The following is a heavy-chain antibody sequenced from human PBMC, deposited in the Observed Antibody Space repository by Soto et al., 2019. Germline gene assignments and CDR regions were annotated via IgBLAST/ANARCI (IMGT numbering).Heavy chain of an antibody. Sequence: SETLSLTCAVYGGSFSGYYCSWIRQAPGKGLEWIGEINQSGSTNHNPSLKSRITMSVDTSKNQFSLNLRSVTAADTAVYYCGRGRSKTWGAWTQGTLVTVSS. J-gene: IGHJ5*02. CDR3: GRGRSKTWGA. V-gene: IGHV4-34*01. CDR1: GGSFSGYY. CDR2: INQSGST. D-gene: IGHD3-16*01.